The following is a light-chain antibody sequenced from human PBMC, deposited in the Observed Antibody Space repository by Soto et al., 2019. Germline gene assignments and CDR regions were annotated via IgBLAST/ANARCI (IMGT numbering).Light chain of an antibody. Sequence: QSVLTQPPSVSAAPGQKVTISCSGGSSNIGNNYVSWYQQFPGTAPKLLIYGNDKRPSGIPDRFSGSKSGTSATLGITGLQTGDEADYYCGTWDSSLGAGVFGGGTKLTVL. CDR1: SSNIGNNY. CDR2: GND. CDR3: GTWDSSLGAGV. V-gene: IGLV1-51*01. J-gene: IGLJ2*01.